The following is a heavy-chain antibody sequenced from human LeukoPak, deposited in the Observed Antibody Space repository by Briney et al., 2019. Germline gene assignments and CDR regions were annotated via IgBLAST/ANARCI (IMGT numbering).Heavy chain of an antibody. V-gene: IGHV4-39*01. CDR3: ARPNSPPRGYSYGYYDAFDI. Sequence: SETLSLTCTVSGGSISSSSYYWGWIRQPPGKGLEWIGSIYYSGSTYDNPSLKSRVTISVDTSKNQFSLKLSSVTAADTAVYYCARPNSPPRGYSYGYYDAFDIWGQGTVVTVSS. CDR2: IYYSGST. D-gene: IGHD5-18*01. CDR1: GGSISSSSYY. J-gene: IGHJ3*02.